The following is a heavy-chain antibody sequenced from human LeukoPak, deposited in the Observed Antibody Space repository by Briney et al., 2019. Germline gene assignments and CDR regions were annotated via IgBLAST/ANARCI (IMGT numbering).Heavy chain of an antibody. CDR3: VKGKKGARITMVRGVSYVDY. V-gene: IGHV3-64D*09. CDR1: GFTFSSYA. J-gene: IGHJ4*02. Sequence: GGSLRLSCSASGFTFSSYAMHWVRQAPGKGLEYVSAISSNGGSTYYADSVKGRFTISRDNSKNTLYLQMSSLRAEDTAVYYCVKGKKGARITMVRGVSYVDYWGQGTLVTVSS. D-gene: IGHD3-10*01. CDR2: ISSNGGST.